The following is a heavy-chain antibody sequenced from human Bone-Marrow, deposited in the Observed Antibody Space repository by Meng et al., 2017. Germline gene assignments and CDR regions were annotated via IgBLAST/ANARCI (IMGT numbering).Heavy chain of an antibody. D-gene: IGHD4-11*01. Sequence: HLRHWAPGSCNPSETRSLAFRFSGRPCSDYYRGWTRHPPGKWLEWIGEINHSGRTNFNPSLESRATISVDTSQNNHSLNLSSVTSADSAVYYWARGPTTMAHDFDYWGQGTLVTVSS. V-gene: IGHV4-34*01. CDR2: INHSGRT. J-gene: IGHJ4*02. CDR1: GRPCSDYY. CDR3: ARGPTTMAHDFDY.